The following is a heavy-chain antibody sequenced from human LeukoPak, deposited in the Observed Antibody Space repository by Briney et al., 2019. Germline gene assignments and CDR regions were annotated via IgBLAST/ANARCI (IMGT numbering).Heavy chain of an antibody. D-gene: IGHD4-23*01. CDR2: INWNSDTK. CDR1: GFAFHNYA. CDR3: AKDTGGNGAYFYAMDV. J-gene: IGHJ6*02. Sequence: GRSLRLSRVGSGFAFHNYAMHWVRRPPGKGLEWVSAINWNSDTKAYADSVKGRFTISRDRARNSLYLQMDSLRPEDTALYYCAKDTGGNGAYFYAMDVWGQGTSVTVSS. V-gene: IGHV3-9*01.